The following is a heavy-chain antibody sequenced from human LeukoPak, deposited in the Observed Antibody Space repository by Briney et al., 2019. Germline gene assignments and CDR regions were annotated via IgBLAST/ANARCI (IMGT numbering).Heavy chain of an antibody. CDR3: ARGEWELLRAY. J-gene: IGHJ4*02. D-gene: IGHD1-26*01. V-gene: IGHV3-66*02. CDR2: IYSGGST. Sequence: GGSLRLSCAASGFTVRSNYMSWVRQAPGKGLEWVSIIYSGGSTYYTDSVKGRFTISGDNSNNTLYLQMNSLRVEDTAVYYCARGEWELLRAYWGQGTLVTVSS. CDR1: GFTVRSNY.